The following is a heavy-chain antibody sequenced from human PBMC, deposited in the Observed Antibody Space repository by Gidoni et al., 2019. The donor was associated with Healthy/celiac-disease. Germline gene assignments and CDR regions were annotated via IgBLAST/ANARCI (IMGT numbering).Heavy chain of an antibody. CDR3: ARGAVLEWLLDDD. CDR1: GFTFSSYG. Sequence: QVQLVESGGGLVQPGRSLRLSCAASGFTFSSYGMHWVRQAPGKGLEWVAVIWYDGSNKYYADSVKGRFTISRDNSKNTLDLQMNSLRAEDTAVYYCARGAVLEWLLDDDWGQGTLVTVSS. V-gene: IGHV3-33*01. J-gene: IGHJ4*02. CDR2: IWYDGSNK. D-gene: IGHD3-3*02.